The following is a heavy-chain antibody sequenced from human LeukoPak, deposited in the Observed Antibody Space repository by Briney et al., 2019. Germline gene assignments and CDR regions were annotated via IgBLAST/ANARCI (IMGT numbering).Heavy chain of an antibody. CDR3: ARYVFHSSGYDY. V-gene: IGHV4-59*08. J-gene: IGHJ4*02. Sequence: PSETLSLTCTVSGGSISSYYWSWIRQPPGKGLEWIGYIYYSGRTNYNPSLKSRVTISVDTSKNQSSLKLSSVTAADTAVYYCARYVFHSSGYDYWGQGTLVTVSS. CDR2: IYYSGRT. D-gene: IGHD6-19*01. CDR1: GGSISSYY.